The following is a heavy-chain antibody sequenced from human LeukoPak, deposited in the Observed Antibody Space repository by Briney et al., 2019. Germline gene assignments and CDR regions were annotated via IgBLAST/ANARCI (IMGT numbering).Heavy chain of an antibody. CDR1: GFTFNNYE. D-gene: IGHD4-11*01. J-gene: IGHJ1*01. CDR2: ISGSGRTI. V-gene: IGHV3-48*03. Sequence: GSLRLSCAASGFTFNNYEMNWVRQAPGKGLGWLSFISGSGRTIYYADSVKGRFTISRDNTKKSLYLQMNSLRAEDTAVYYCARGIRDYNDQLGYFQHWGQGTLVTVSS. CDR3: ARGIRDYNDQLGYFQH.